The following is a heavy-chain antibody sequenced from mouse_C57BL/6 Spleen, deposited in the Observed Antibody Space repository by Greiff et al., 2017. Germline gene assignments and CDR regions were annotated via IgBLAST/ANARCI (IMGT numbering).Heavy chain of an antibody. CDR2: ISSGSSTI. V-gene: IGHV5-17*01. Sequence: EVQRVESGGGLVKPGGSLKLSCAASGFTFSDYGMHWVRQAPEKGLEWVAYISSGSSTIYYADTVKGRFTISRDNAKNTLFLQITSLRSEDTAMYYCARAHYYGSSPFDYWGQGTTLTVSS. J-gene: IGHJ2*01. D-gene: IGHD1-1*01. CDR1: GFTFSDYG. CDR3: ARAHYYGSSPFDY.